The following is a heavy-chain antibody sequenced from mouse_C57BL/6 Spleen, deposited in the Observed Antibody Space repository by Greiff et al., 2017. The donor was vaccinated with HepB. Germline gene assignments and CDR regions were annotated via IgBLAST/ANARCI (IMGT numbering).Heavy chain of an antibody. CDR2: ISYDGSN. CDR1: GYSITSGYY. V-gene: IGHV3-6*01. D-gene: IGHD4-1*01. J-gene: IGHJ4*01. Sequence: VQLKESGPGLVKPSQSLSLTCSVTGYSITSGYYWNWIRQFPGNKLEWMGYISYDGSNNYNPSLKNRISITRDTSKNQFFLKLNSVTTEDTATYYCARDWDALPMDYWGQGTSVTVSS. CDR3: ARDWDALPMDY.